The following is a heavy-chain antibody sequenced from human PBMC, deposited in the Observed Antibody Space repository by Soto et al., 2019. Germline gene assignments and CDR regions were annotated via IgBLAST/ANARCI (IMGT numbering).Heavy chain of an antibody. CDR1: GGSISSGGYY. D-gene: IGHD4-17*01. V-gene: IGHV4-31*03. CDR3: ARAESVDYGDYSVWFDP. Sequence: SETLSLTCTVSGGSISSGGYYWSWIRQHPGKGLEWIGYIYYSGSTYYNPSLKSRVTISVDTSKNQFSLKLSSVTAADTAVYYCARAESVDYGDYSVWFDPWGQGTLVTVSS. CDR2: IYYSGST. J-gene: IGHJ5*02.